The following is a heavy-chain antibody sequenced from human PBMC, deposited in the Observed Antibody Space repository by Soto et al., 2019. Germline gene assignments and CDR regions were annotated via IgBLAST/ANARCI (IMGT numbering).Heavy chain of an antibody. CDR1: GGSISSSNYY. CDR3: ASRSTSSAGY. D-gene: IGHD6-25*01. CDR2: IYYSGST. V-gene: IGHV4-39*01. J-gene: IGHJ4*02. Sequence: QLQLQESGPGLVKPSETLSLTCTVSGGSISSSNYYWGWIRQPPGKGLEWIGSIYYSGSTYYNPSLQSRVTISVDTAKNQFSLKLSSVTAADTDVYDCASRSTSSAGYWGEGTLVTVS.